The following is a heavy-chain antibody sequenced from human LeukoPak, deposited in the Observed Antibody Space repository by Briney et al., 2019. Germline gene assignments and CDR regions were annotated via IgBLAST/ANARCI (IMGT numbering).Heavy chain of an antibody. D-gene: IGHD3-22*01. CDR2: ISGSGGST. J-gene: IGHJ4*02. V-gene: IGHV3-23*01. Sequence: PGTSLRLSCAASGFTFSSYAMSWVRQAPGKGLEWVSAISGSGGSTYYADSVKGRFTISRDNSKNTLYLQMNSLRAEDTAVYYCVRNREDSSGYYPSYYFDYWGQGTLVTVSS. CDR1: GFTFSSYA. CDR3: VRNREDSSGYYPSYYFDY.